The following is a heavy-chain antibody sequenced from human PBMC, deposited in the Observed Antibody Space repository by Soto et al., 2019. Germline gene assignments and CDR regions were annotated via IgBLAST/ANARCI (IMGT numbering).Heavy chain of an antibody. V-gene: IGHV1-18*01. J-gene: IGHJ4*02. CDR2: VSAYNRNT. D-gene: IGHD1-26*01. CDR1: GYTFRNYG. CDR3: SLPY. Sequence: QVQLVQSGAEVKKPGASVKVSCEAYGYTFRNYGITWVRQAPGQGLEWMGWVSAYNRNTNYAQKFQERVTMTTDTSTSTAYMEPRSLSFCARERQWESLPYWGQGTLVTVSS.